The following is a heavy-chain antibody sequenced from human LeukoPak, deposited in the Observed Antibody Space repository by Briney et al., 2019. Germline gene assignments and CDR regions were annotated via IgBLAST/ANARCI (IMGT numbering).Heavy chain of an antibody. CDR3: AREGIYLKSSLED. D-gene: IGHD2/OR15-2a*01. V-gene: IGHV3-33*01. Sequence: GGSLRLSCTASGFTFSSYGMHWVRQAPGNGLEWVATIWYEERTKYYIDSVKGRFTISRDNSKNTFYLRMNSLRVDDTATYYCAREGIYLKSSLEDWGQGTPVTVSS. CDR2: IWYEERTK. CDR1: GFTFSSYG. J-gene: IGHJ4*02.